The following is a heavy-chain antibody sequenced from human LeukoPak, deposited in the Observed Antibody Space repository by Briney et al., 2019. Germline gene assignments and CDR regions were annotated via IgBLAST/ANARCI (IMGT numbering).Heavy chain of an antibody. Sequence: PGGSLRLSCAASGFTFSSYAMHWVRQAPGKGLEWVAVISYDGSNKYYADSVKGRFTISRDNSKNTLYLQMNSLRAEDTAVYYCARDSEGSSWSRTYFDYWGQGTLVTVSS. V-gene: IGHV3-30-3*01. CDR3: ARDSEGSSWSRTYFDY. D-gene: IGHD6-13*01. CDR1: GFTFSSYA. J-gene: IGHJ4*02. CDR2: ISYDGSNK.